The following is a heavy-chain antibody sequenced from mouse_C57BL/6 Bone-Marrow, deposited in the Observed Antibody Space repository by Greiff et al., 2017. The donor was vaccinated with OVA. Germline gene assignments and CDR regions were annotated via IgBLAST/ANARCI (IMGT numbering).Heavy chain of an antibody. Sequence: VHLVESGAELARPGASVKLSCKASGYTLTSYGISWVKQRTGQGLEWIGEIYPRSGNTYYNEKFKGKATLTADKSSSTAYMELRSLTSEDSAVCFCSLTQYYDVWGTGTTVTVSA. J-gene: IGHJ1*03. CDR1: GYTLTSYG. D-gene: IGHD4-1*01. CDR2: IYPRSGNT. CDR3: SLTQYYDV. V-gene: IGHV1-81*01.